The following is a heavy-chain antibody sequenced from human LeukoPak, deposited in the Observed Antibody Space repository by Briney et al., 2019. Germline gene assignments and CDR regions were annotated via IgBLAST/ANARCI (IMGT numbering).Heavy chain of an antibody. V-gene: IGHV4-38-2*02. J-gene: IGHJ5*02. CDR1: GYSISSDYC. D-gene: IGHD1-26*01. CDR2: MYHSGST. CDR3: ARGQGATVPQVGKNWFDP. Sequence: SETLSLTCTVSGYSISSDYCWGWIRQPPGKGLEWIGSMYHSGSTYYNPSLKSRVTISVDTSKNQFSLKLTSVTVADTAIYYCARGQGATVPQVGKNWFDPWGQGTRVTVSS.